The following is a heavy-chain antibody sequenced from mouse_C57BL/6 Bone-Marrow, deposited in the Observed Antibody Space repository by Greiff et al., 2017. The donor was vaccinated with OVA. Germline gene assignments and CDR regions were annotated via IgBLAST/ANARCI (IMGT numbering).Heavy chain of an antibody. CDR3: ARRGGSSYFDY. D-gene: IGHD1-1*01. J-gene: IGHJ2*01. Sequence: QVQLKQPGAELVKPGASVKLSCKASGYTFTSYWMHWVKQRPGQGLEWIGMINPNSGSTNYNEKFKSKATLTVDKSSSTAYMQLSSLTSEDSAVYYCARRGGSSYFDYWGQGTTLTVSS. CDR2: INPNSGST. CDR1: GYTFTSYW. V-gene: IGHV1-64*01.